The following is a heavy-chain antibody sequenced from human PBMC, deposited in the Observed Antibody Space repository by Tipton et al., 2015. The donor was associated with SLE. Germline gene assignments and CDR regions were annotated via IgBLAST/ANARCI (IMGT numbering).Heavy chain of an antibody. J-gene: IGHJ4*02. CDR1: GFTFSDHY. V-gene: IGHV3-72*01. D-gene: IGHD1-26*01. CDR3: ARGQWELKALDY. CDR2: TRNKANSYTT. Sequence: SLRLSCAASGFTFSDHYMDWVRQAPGKGLEWVGRTRNKANSYTTEYAASVKGRFTISRDDSKNSLYLQMNSLRAEDTAVYYCARGQWELKALDYWGQGTLVTVSS.